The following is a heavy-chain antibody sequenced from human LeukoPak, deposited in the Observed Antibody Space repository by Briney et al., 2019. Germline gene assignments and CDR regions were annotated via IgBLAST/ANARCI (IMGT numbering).Heavy chain of an antibody. J-gene: IGHJ4*02. CDR2: IKADGSQK. CDR1: GFTFSNSW. V-gene: IGHV3-7*03. D-gene: IGHD1-26*01. CDR3: AKGDTTWELPHDC. Sequence: GGSLRLSCAASGFTFSNSWMSWVRQAPERGLEWVANIKADGSQKDYVDSMKGRFTISRDNSKNTLYLQMNSLRAEDTAVYYCAKGDTTWELPHDCWGQGTLVTVSS.